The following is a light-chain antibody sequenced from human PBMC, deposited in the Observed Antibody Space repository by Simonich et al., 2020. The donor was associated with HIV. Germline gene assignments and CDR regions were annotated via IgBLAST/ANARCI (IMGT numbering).Light chain of an antibody. CDR2: DVS. Sequence: QSALTQPRSVSGSPGQSVTISCTGTSSDVAGYDFVSWYQQHPGKAPKLIIYDVSKRPAGVPERFSGSKSGNTASLTISGLQAEDEADYYCCSYAGSYTNWVFGGGTKLTVL. V-gene: IGLV2-11*01. CDR1: SSDVAGYDF. J-gene: IGLJ3*02. CDR3: CSYAGSYTNWV.